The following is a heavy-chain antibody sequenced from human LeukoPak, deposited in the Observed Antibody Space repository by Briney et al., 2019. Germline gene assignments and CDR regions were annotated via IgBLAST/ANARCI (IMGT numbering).Heavy chain of an antibody. CDR2: INHSGST. Sequence: SETLSLTCAVYGGSFSGYYWSWIRQPPGKGLEWIGEINHSGSTNYNPSLKSRVTISVDTSKNQFSLKLSSVTAADTAVYYCASIRDSSSWYRATDYWGQGTLVTVSS. V-gene: IGHV4-34*01. CDR1: GGSFSGYY. J-gene: IGHJ4*02. CDR3: ASIRDSSSWYRATDY. D-gene: IGHD6-13*01.